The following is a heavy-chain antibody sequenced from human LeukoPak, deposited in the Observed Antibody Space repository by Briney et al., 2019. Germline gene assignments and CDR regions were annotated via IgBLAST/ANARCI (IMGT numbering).Heavy chain of an antibody. CDR1: GFTFSSYA. V-gene: IGHV3-23*01. CDR3: AKWGDYDVLTGYYVSDY. CDR2: FSGRDGST. D-gene: IGHD3-9*01. J-gene: IGHJ4*02. Sequence: GGSLRLSCAASGFTFSSYAMSWVRQPPGKGLEWVSAFSGRDGSTYYADSVKGRFTISRDISKNTLFLQMNNLRADDTAVYYCAKWGDYDVLTGYYVSDYWGQGTLVTVSS.